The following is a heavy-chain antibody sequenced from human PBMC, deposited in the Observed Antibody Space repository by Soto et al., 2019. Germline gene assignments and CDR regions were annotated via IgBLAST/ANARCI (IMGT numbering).Heavy chain of an antibody. CDR2: IYHSGST. Sequence: SETLSLTCAVSGGSISSSNWWSWVRQPPGKGLEWIGEIYHSGSTNYNPSLKSRVTISVDKSKNQFSLKLSSVTAADTAVYYCASGGMIVVVTDAFDIWGQGTMVTVSS. CDR1: GGSISSSNW. V-gene: IGHV4-4*02. CDR3: ASGGMIVVVTDAFDI. J-gene: IGHJ3*02. D-gene: IGHD3-22*01.